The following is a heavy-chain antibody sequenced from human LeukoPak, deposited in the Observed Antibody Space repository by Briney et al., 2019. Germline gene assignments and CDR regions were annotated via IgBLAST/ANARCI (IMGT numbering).Heavy chain of an antibody. CDR2: IKSKTDGGTT. J-gene: IGHJ4*02. V-gene: IGHV3-15*01. CDR3: LYFWSGSSLVDY. Sequence: PGGSLRLSCAASGFTFSNAWMSWVRQAPGKGLEWVGRIKSKTDGGTTDYAAPVKGRFSISRDDSKNTLYLEMYSLETEDTAMYYCLYFWSGSSLVDYWGQGTLATVSS. D-gene: IGHD3-3*01. CDR1: GFTFSNAW.